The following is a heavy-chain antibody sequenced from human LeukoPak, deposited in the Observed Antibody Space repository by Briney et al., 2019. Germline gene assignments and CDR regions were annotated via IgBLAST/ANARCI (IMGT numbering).Heavy chain of an antibody. CDR2: ISGSGGST. Sequence: GRSLRLSCAASGFTFDDYAMHWVRQAPGKGLEWVSAISGSGGSTYYADSVKGRFTISRDDSKNTLYLQMNSLRAEDTAVYYCAKDRLREFGDYSPSYWGQGTLVTVSS. CDR1: GFTFDDYA. CDR3: AKDRLREFGDYSPSY. J-gene: IGHJ4*02. V-gene: IGHV3-23*01. D-gene: IGHD4-17*01.